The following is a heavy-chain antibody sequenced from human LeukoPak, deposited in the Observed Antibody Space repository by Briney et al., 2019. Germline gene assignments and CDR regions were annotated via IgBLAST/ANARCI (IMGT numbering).Heavy chain of an antibody. CDR3: ANVLGLKFNWFDP. D-gene: IGHD3-3*02. J-gene: IGHJ5*02. V-gene: IGHV1-69*05. Sequence: ASVKVSCKASGGTFSSYAISWVRQAPGQGLEWMGGIIPIFGTANYAQKFQGRVTITTDESTSTAYMELSSLRSEDTAVYYCANVLGLKFNWFDPWGQGTLVTVSS. CDR1: GGTFSSYA. CDR2: IIPIFGTA.